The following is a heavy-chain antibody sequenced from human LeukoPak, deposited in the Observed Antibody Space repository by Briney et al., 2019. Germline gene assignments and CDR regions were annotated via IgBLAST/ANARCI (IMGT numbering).Heavy chain of an antibody. CDR1: GGSISNYY. V-gene: IGHV4-4*07. CDR2: IYTSGTT. CDR3: ARFSSIAAAFDY. J-gene: IGHJ4*02. Sequence: SETLSLTCPVSGGSISNYYWSWIRQPAGKGLEWIGRIYTSGTTHYNPSLKSRVTMSVDTSKNQFSLNLSSVTAADTAVYYCARFSSIAAAFDYWGLGTLVTVSS. D-gene: IGHD6-13*01.